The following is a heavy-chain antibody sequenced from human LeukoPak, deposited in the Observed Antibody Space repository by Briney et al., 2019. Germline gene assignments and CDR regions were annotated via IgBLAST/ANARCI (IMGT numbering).Heavy chain of an antibody. V-gene: IGHV4-34*01. D-gene: IGHD2-2*01. CDR3: ARGVPAAYYYYYGMDV. Sequence: SETLSLTCAVYGGSFSGYYWSWIRQPPGKGLEWIGEINHSGSTYYNPSLKSRVTISVDRSKNQFSLKLSSVTAVDTAVYYCARGVPAAYYYYYGMDVWGQGTTVTVSS. CDR2: INHSGST. CDR1: GGSFSGYY. J-gene: IGHJ6*02.